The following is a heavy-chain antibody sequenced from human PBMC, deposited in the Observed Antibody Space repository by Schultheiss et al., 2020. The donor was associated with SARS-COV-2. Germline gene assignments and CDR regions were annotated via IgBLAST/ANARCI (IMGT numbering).Heavy chain of an antibody. J-gene: IGHJ3*02. V-gene: IGHV3-49*04. CDR2: IRSKAYGGTT. CDR1: GFTFGDYA. D-gene: IGHD6-6*01. CDR3: TESIAAGRDAFDI. Sequence: GESLKISCTASGFTFGDYAMSWVRQAPGKGLEWVGFIRSKAYGGTTEYAASVKGRFTISRDDSKSIAYLQMNSLKTEDTAVYYCTESIAAGRDAFDIWGQGTMVTVSS.